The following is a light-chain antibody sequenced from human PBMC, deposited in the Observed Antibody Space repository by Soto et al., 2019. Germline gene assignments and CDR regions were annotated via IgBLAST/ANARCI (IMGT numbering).Light chain of an antibody. CDR1: SSDVGGYNY. J-gene: IGLJ3*02. Sequence: QSALTQPASVSGSPGQSITISCTGTSSDVGGYNYVSWYQQHTGKAPQLMIYEGTKRPSGVSNRFSGSKSGNTASLTISGLQAEDEADYFCCSYAGSSTLVFGGGTKVTVL. CDR3: CSYAGSSTLV. V-gene: IGLV2-23*01. CDR2: EGT.